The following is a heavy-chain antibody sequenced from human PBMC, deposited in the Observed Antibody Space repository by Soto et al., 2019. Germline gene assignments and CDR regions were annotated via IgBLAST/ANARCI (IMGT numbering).Heavy chain of an antibody. CDR2: INHSGST. Sequence: SETLSLTCAVYGGSFSGYYWSWIRQPPGKGLEWIGEINHSGSTNYNPSLKSRVTISVDTSKNQFSLKLSSVTAADTAVYYCARASMITFGGVIARSYYFDYWGQGTLVTVSS. J-gene: IGHJ4*02. V-gene: IGHV4-34*01. D-gene: IGHD3-16*02. CDR3: ARASMITFGGVIARSYYFDY. CDR1: GGSFSGYY.